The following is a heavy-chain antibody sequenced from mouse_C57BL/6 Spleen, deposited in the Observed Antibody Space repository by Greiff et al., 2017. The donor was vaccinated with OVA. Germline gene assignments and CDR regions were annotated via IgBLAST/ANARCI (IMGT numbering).Heavy chain of an antibody. CDR3: TRSMGNSLYYAMDY. J-gene: IGHJ4*01. V-gene: IGHV1-5*01. CDR2: IYPGNSDT. Sequence: VQLKQSGPVLARPGASVKMSCKTSGYTFTSYWMHWVKQRTGQGLEWIGAIYPGNSDTSYNQKFKGKAKLTAVTSASTAYMELSSLTNEDSAVYYCTRSMGNSLYYAMDYWGQGTSATVSS. CDR1: GYTFTSYW. D-gene: IGHD2-1*01.